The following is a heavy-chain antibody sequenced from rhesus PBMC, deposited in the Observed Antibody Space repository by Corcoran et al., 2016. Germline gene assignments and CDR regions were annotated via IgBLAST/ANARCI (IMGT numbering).Heavy chain of an antibody. V-gene: IGHV3-178*01. CDR3: ARGGDY. CDR1: GVTFGDSS. J-gene: IGHJ4*01. CDR2: ISSGGGST. Sequence: EVQLVESGGGLAKPGGSLRLSCAASGVTFGDSSMDWVVPAPGKRLEWVSLISSGGGSTWYADSVKVRFTISRENAKNTLYLQMNSLRAEDTAVYYCARGGDYWGQGVLVTVSS.